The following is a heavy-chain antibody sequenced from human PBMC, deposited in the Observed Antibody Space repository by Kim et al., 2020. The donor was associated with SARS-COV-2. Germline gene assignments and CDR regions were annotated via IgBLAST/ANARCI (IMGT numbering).Heavy chain of an antibody. CDR2: TVGRAPNT. D-gene: IGHD2-8*02. J-gene: IGHJ4*02. Sequence: GGSLRLSCAASGFTFSNYAMSWVRQVPGVGLEWVAATVGRAPNTYHANSVKGRFTISRDNSKNILYLQMNSLRAEDTALYYCAKATLETCTGAICYTFDSWGQGTLVTVSS. V-gene: IGHV3-23*01. CDR1: GFTFSNYA. CDR3: AKATLETCTGAICYTFDS.